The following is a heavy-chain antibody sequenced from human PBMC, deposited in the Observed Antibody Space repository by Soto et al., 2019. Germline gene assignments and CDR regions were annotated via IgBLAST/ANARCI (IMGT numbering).Heavy chain of an antibody. J-gene: IGHJ4*02. Sequence: PGGSLRLSCAASGFTFSSYAMSWVRQAPGKGLEWVSAISGSGGSTYYADSVKGRFTISRDNSKNTLYLQMNSLRAEDTAVYYCAKDSSAVYSRSYLDLFDYWGQGTLVTVS. CDR1: GFTFSSYA. V-gene: IGHV3-23*01. CDR2: ISGSGGST. CDR3: AKDSSAVYSRSYLDLFDY. D-gene: IGHD1-26*01.